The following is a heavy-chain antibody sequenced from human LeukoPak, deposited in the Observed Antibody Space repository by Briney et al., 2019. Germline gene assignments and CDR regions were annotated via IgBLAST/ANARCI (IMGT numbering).Heavy chain of an antibody. V-gene: IGHV1-2*02. D-gene: IGHD2-15*01. CDR1: GYSFTGYF. J-gene: IGHJ4*02. CDR3: ARRGLAASSDS. Sequence: ASVKVSCKASGYSFTGYFILWMRQAPGQGLEWLGWINPHSGSTNYAPKFQGRVTSTRDTSINTVYLEVTSPRPDDTAIYYCARRGLAASSDSWGQGTLVTVSS. CDR2: INPHSGST.